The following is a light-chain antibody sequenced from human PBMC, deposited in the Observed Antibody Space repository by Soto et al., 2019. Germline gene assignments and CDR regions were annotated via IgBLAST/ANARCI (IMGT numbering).Light chain of an antibody. CDR2: GAS. CDR3: QQYNNWPQT. Sequence: EVVMTQSPATLSVSPGERATLSCRASQSVSSNLAWYQQKPGQAPRLLIYGASTRATGIPARFSGSRSGTEFPLTISSLQSEDFAVYYCQQYNNWPQTFGQGTKVEIK. CDR1: QSVSSN. J-gene: IGKJ1*01. V-gene: IGKV3-15*01.